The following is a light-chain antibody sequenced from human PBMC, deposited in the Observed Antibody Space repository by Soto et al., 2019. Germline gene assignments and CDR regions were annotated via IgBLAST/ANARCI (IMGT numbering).Light chain of an antibody. CDR1: QPVGSAY. CDR2: ATS. Sequence: EIVSTQSPGTLSLSPGDRATLSCRASQPVGSAYLAWYRQTLGQAPRPLIYATSSRATGISDRFSGSGSGTEFTLTISRLEPEDFATYYCHQHGDSPWTFGQGTKVEIK. CDR3: HQHGDSPWT. J-gene: IGKJ1*01. V-gene: IGKV3-20*01.